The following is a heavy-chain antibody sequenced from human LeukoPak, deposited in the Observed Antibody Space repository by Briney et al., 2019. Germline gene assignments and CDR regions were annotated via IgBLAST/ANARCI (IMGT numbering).Heavy chain of an antibody. CDR3: ARGADTEIFGVTLNWFDP. CDR1: GGSISSYY. J-gene: IGHJ5*02. Sequence: SETLSLTCTVSGGSISSYYWSWIRQPPGKGLEWIGYISYSGSTNYNPSLKSRVTISVDTSKNEFSLKLSSVTAADTAVYYCARGADTEIFGVTLNWFDPWGQGTLVTVSS. V-gene: IGHV4-59*01. D-gene: IGHD3-3*01. CDR2: ISYSGST.